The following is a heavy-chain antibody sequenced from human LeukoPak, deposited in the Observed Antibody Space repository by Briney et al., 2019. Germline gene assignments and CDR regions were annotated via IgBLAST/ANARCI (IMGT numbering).Heavy chain of an antibody. V-gene: IGHV1-69*06. CDR1: GGTFSSCA. Sequence: SVKVSCKASGGTFSSCAISWVRQAPGQGLEWMGGIIPIFGTANYAQKFQGRVTITADKSTSTAYMELSSLRSEDTAVYYCARDQGMVTDYYYGMDVWGKGTTVTVSS. J-gene: IGHJ6*04. CDR2: IIPIFGTA. CDR3: ARDQGMVTDYYYGMDV. D-gene: IGHD5-18*01.